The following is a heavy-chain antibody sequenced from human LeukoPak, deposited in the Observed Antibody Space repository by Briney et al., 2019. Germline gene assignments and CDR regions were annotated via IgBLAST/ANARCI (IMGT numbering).Heavy chain of an antibody. CDR2: INPSGGST. CDR3: ARDPGYCSGGSCQGDY. CDR1: GYTFTSYY. Sequence: ASVKVSCKASGYTFTSYYMHWVRQAPGQGLEWMGIINPSGGSTSYARKFQGRVTMTRDTSTSTVYMELSSLRSEDTAVYYCARDPGYCSGGSCQGDYWGQGTLVTVSS. V-gene: IGHV1-46*01. D-gene: IGHD2-15*01. J-gene: IGHJ4*02.